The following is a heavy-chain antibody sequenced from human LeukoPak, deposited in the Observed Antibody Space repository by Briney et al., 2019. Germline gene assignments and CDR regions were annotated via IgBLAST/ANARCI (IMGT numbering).Heavy chain of an antibody. Sequence: GSLRLSCAAFGFTFSSYAMHWVRQAPGKGLEWVAVISYDGSNKYYADSVKGRFTISRDNSKNTLYLQMNSLRAEDTAVYYCARGRYSSSWYPFDYWGQGTLVTVSS. J-gene: IGHJ4*02. D-gene: IGHD6-13*01. V-gene: IGHV3-30-3*01. CDR2: ISYDGSNK. CDR1: GFTFSSYA. CDR3: ARGRYSSSWYPFDY.